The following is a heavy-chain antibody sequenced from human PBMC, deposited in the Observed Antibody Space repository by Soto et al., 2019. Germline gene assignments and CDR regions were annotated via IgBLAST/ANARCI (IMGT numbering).Heavy chain of an antibody. J-gene: IGHJ4*02. V-gene: IGHV3-7*03. Sequence: EVQLVESGGGLVQPGGSLRLSCAASEFTFSTYWMTWVRQAPGKGLEWVANIDQTGRKKYYVDSVTGRFTISRDNAKNSLYLQINSLRAEDTAVYYCARENWVFDYWGQGTLVTVSS. CDR1: EFTFSTYW. D-gene: IGHD7-27*01. CDR3: ARENWVFDY. CDR2: IDQTGRKK.